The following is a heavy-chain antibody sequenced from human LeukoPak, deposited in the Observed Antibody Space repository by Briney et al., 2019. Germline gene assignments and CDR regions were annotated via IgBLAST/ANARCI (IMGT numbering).Heavy chain of an antibody. CDR2: INHSGST. CDR1: GGPFSGYY. J-gene: IGHJ4*02. V-gene: IGHV4-34*01. D-gene: IGHD6-6*01. CDR3: AREEYSSSLFDY. Sequence: PSETLSLTCAVYGGPFSGYYWSWIRQPPGKGLEWIGEINHSGSTNYNPSLKSRVTISVDTSKNQFSLKLSSVTAADTAVYYCAREEYSSSLFDYWGQGTLVTVSS.